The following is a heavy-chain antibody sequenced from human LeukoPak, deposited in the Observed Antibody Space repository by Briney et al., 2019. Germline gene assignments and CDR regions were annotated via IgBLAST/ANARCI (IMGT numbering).Heavy chain of an antibody. D-gene: IGHD5-12*01. CDR2: ISAYNSNK. CDR3: ADGQGYAITDDAFDI. J-gene: IGHJ3*02. CDR1: GYTFTSYC. V-gene: IGHV1-18*01. Sequence: ASVKETCKASGYTFTSYCFSGVRQPPGRGVAWMGWISAYNSNKNYAQKLQGRVTMTTDTSTSTAYMELRSLRSDNTAVYYCADGQGYAITDDAFDIWGQGTMVTVSS.